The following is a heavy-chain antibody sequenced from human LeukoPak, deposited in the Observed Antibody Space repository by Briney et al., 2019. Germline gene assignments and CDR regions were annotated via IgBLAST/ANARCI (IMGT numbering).Heavy chain of an antibody. Sequence: GGSLRLSCVVSRFTFSDYWMRWVRQAPGKGLEWVAAINKDGSEKQYVGSVKGRFTISRDNAKNSVYLQMTSLGAEDTAVYYCATYTQYFGAPGGADYWGLGTLVTVSS. CDR3: ATYTQYFGAPGGADY. V-gene: IGHV3-7*01. CDR1: RFTFSDYW. J-gene: IGHJ4*02. CDR2: INKDGSEK. D-gene: IGHD2-8*02.